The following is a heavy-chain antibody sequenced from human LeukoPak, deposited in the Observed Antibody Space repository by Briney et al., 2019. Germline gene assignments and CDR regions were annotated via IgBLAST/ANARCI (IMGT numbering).Heavy chain of an antibody. V-gene: IGHV4-39*02. D-gene: IGHD2-2*01. CDR3: AREGLPGLCTSTSCYAVFDP. J-gene: IGHJ5*02. Sequence: KPSETLSLTCAVSGGSISSSGYFWGWIRQSPGHGLEWIGSLSFGGSTYYNPSLKSRVTISGDTAKNHVSLKLISVSAADTAAYYCAREGLPGLCTSTSCYAVFDPWGQGTLVTVSS. CDR2: LSFGGST. CDR1: GGSISSSGYF.